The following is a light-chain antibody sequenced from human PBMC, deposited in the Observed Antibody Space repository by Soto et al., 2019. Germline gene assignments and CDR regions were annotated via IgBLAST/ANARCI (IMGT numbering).Light chain of an antibody. V-gene: IGKV1-12*01. CDR3: QHANSFSWT. Sequence: DIQMTQAPSSVYASVGDRVTITCRVRQGISSWLAWYQQNPGKAPTLLFYAASSLQSGVPSRFRGSGSGTNLTLTNSTLQPEDCATYSCQHANSFSWTFGKGTKVEIK. CDR1: QGISSW. J-gene: IGKJ1*01. CDR2: AAS.